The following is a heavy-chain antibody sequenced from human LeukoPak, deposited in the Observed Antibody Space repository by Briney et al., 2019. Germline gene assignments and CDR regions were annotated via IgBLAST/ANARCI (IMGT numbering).Heavy chain of an antibody. CDR2: IYSGGST. D-gene: IGHD2-21*02. V-gene: IGHV3-66*01. J-gene: IGHJ4*02. Sequence: GGSLRLSCAASGFTVSSNYMSWVRQAPGKGLEWFSVIYSGGSTYYADSVKGRFTISRDNSKNTLYLQMKSLRAEDTPVYYCAKDSCGGDCYSGYWGQGTLVTVSS. CDR1: GFTVSSNY. CDR3: AKDSCGGDCYSGY.